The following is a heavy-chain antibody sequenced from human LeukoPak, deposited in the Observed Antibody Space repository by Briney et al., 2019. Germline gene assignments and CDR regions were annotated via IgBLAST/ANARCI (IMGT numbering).Heavy chain of an antibody. Sequence: SGGSLRLSCAASGFTFSSYSMNWVRQAPGKGLEWVSSISSSSSCIYYADSVKGRFTISRDNAKNSLYLQMNSLRAEDTAVYYCARDRHRSSSLDYWGQGTLVTVSS. CDR2: ISSSSSCI. CDR3: ARDRHRSSSLDY. J-gene: IGHJ4*02. D-gene: IGHD6-6*01. V-gene: IGHV3-21*01. CDR1: GFTFSSYS.